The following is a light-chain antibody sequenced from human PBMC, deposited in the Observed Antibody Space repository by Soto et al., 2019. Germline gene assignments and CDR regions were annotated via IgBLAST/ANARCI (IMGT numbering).Light chain of an antibody. J-gene: IGKJ4*01. Sequence: ILVTQSPSTLSLSPGERATLSCRASQSVSNYLAWYQQKPGQAPSLLIYDASYRATGIPARFSGSGSGTDFTLTISSLEPEDFAVYYCQHRSDRPLTFGGGTKVDIK. CDR3: QHRSDRPLT. V-gene: IGKV3-11*01. CDR1: QSVSNY. CDR2: DAS.